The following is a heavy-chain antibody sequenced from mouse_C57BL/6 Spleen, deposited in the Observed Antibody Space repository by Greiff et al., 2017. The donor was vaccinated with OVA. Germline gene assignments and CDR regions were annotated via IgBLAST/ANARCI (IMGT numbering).Heavy chain of an antibody. CDR1: GYNIKAYY. V-gene: IGHV14-2*01. Sequence: VQLQQSGAELVKPGASVKLSCTASGYNIKAYYMHWVKQRTEQGLEWIGRIDPEDGETKYAPKFQGKATITAVTSSNTAYLQLSSLTSEDTAVYDCARRSYYDYDAFAYWGQGTLVTVSA. CDR2: IDPEDGET. D-gene: IGHD2-4*01. J-gene: IGHJ3*01. CDR3: ARRSYYDYDAFAY.